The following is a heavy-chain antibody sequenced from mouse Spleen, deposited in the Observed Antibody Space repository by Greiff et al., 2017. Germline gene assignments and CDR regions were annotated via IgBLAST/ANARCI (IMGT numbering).Heavy chain of an antibody. CDR2: ISSGGGNT. V-gene: IGHV5-9*01. CDR3: ARLPHLLRLGGMDY. D-gene: IGHD1-2*01. CDR1: GFTFSSYA. J-gene: IGHJ4*01. Sequence: EVMLVESGGGLVKLGGSLKLSCAASGFTFSSYAMSWVRQTPEKRLEWVATISSGGGNTYYPDSVKGRFTISRDNAKNTLYLQMSSLKSEDTAMYYCARLPHLLRLGGMDYWGQGTSVTVSS.